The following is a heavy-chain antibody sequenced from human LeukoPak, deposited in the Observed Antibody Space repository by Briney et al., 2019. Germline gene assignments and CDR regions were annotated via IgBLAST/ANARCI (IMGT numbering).Heavy chain of an antibody. CDR1: GFTFSSFW. V-gene: IGHV3-74*01. CDR2: IKSDGSST. D-gene: IGHD1-26*01. CDR3: ARNSLVGGASFDY. J-gene: IGHJ4*02. Sequence: GGSLRLSCAASGFTFSSFWMHWVRQAPGEGLVWVSRIKSDGSSTNYADSVKGRFTISRDNAKNTLYLQMNSLRADDTAVYYCARNSLVGGASFDYWGQGTLVTVSS.